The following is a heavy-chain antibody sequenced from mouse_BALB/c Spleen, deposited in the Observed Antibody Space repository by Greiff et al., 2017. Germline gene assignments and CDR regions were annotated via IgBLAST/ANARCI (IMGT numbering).Heavy chain of an antibody. D-gene: IGHD2-3*01. V-gene: IGHV10-1*02. Sequence: VQLKESGGGLVQPKGSLKLSCAASGFTFNTYAMNWVRQAPGKGLEWVARIRSKSNNYATYYADSVKDRFTISRDDSQSMLYLQMNNLKTEDTAMYYCVRHEGYYDYARDYWGQGTADTVSA. CDR1: GFTFNTYA. CDR3: VRHEGYYDYARDY. CDR2: IRSKSNNYAT. J-gene: IGHJ4*01.